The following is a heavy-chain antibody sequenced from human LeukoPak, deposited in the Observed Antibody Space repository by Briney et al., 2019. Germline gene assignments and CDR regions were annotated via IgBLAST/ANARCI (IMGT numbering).Heavy chain of an antibody. J-gene: IGHJ4*02. CDR2: INPSGGST. CDR1: GFTFTNYY. D-gene: IGHD5-18*01. Sequence: ASVKVSCKASGFTFTNYYMHWVRQAPGQGLEWMGIINPSGGSTSYAQKFQGRVTMTRDTSTSTVYMELSSLRSEDTAVYYCARDGVDTAMVTDWPNYYFDYWGQGTLVTVSS. V-gene: IGHV1-46*01. CDR3: ARDGVDTAMVTDWPNYYFDY.